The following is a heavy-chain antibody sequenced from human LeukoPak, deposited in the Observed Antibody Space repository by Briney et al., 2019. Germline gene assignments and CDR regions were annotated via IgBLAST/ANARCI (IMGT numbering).Heavy chain of an antibody. J-gene: IGHJ4*02. CDR1: GYTFTGYY. D-gene: IGHD4-17*01. Sequence: ASVKVSCTASGYTFTGYYMHWVRQAPGQGLEWMGWINPNSGGTNYAQKFQGRVTVTRDTSISTAYMELSRLRSDDTAVYYCARVAVTTKAFDYWGQGTLVTVSS. V-gene: IGHV1-2*02. CDR3: ARVAVTTKAFDY. CDR2: INPNSGGT.